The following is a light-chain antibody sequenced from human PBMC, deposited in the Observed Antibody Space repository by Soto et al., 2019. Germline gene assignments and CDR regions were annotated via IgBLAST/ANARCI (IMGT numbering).Light chain of an antibody. CDR3: CAYGGTSTFVL. Sequence: QSALTQPASVSGSPGQSITISCTGPSSDIGSYNLVSWYQQHPGKAPKLIIYEVSNRPSGVSNRFFGSKSGNAASLTISGLQAEDEADYYCCAYGGTSTFVLFGGGTQLTVL. CDR1: SSDIGSYNL. J-gene: IGLJ2*01. CDR2: EVS. V-gene: IGLV2-23*02.